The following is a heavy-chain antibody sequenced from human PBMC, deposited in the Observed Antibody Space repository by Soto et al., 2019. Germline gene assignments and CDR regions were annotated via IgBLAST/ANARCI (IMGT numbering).Heavy chain of an antibody. CDR3: ASIPPGYSSSWYYFDY. CDR2: IYYSGST. Sequence: PSETLSLTCTVSGGSISSGGYYWSWIRQHPGKGLEWIGYIYYSGSTYYNTSLKSRVTISVDTSKNQFSLKLSSVTAADTAVYYCASIPPGYSSSWYYFDYWGQGTLVTVSS. J-gene: IGHJ4*02. D-gene: IGHD6-13*01. CDR1: GGSISSGGYY. V-gene: IGHV4-31*03.